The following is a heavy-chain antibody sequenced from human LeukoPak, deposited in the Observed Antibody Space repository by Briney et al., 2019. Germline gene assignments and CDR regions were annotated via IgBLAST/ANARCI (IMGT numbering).Heavy chain of an antibody. CDR2: IYYSGST. V-gene: IGHV4-59*08. D-gene: IGHD4-23*01. Sequence: SETLSLTCTVSGGSISSYYWSWIRQPPGKGLEWIGYIYYSGSTNYHPSLKSRVTISVDTSKNQFSLKLSSVTAADTTVYYCARHLELLRWPWYSDYWGQGTLVTVSS. CDR3: ARHLELLRWPWYSDY. CDR1: GGSISSYY. J-gene: IGHJ4*02.